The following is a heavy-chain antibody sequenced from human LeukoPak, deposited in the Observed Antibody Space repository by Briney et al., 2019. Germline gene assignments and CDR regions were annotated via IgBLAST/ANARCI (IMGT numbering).Heavy chain of an antibody. CDR3: ARGPYARSSWNDY. CDR2: ISSNGGST. J-gene: IGHJ4*02. Sequence: GGSLRLSCAASGFTFSSYAMHWVRQAPGKGLEYVSAISSNGGSTYYANSVKGRFTISRDNAKNSLYLQMNSLRAEDTAVYYCARGPYARSSWNDYWGQGTLVTVSS. D-gene: IGHD6-13*01. CDR1: GFTFSSYA. V-gene: IGHV3-64*01.